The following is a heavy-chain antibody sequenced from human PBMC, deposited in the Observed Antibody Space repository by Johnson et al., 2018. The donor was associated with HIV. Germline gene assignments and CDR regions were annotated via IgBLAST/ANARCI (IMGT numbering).Heavy chain of an antibody. J-gene: IGHJ3*01. V-gene: IGHV3-11*04. Sequence: QVQLVESGGGLVKPGGSLRLSCAASGFTFSDYYMTWIRQAPGKGLEWVSYISRSGSTIYYADSVTCRFTISRDNAKNSLYLQMNSLRVEDTAMYFCVRRFYDSSAFDVWGQGTLVTVSS. CDR2: ISRSGSTI. D-gene: IGHD3-22*01. CDR1: GFTFSDYY. CDR3: VRRFYDSSAFDV.